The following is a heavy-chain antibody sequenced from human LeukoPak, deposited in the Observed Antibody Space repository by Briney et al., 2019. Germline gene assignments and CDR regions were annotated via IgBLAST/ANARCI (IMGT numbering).Heavy chain of an antibody. Sequence: GGSLRLSCAASGFIFSDYYMSWIRQAPGKGLEWVSYITSDNTVYYADSVKGRFTISRDNPKNSIYLQMSSLRYEDTAFYYCARVVSSRSAVGFGPWGQGTLVTVSS. D-gene: IGHD5/OR15-5a*01. CDR2: ITSDNTV. CDR3: ARVVSSRSAVGFGP. J-gene: IGHJ5*02. CDR1: GFIFSDYY. V-gene: IGHV3-11*01.